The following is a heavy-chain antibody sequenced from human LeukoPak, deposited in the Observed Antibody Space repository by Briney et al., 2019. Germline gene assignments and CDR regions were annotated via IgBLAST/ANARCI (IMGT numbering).Heavy chain of an antibody. J-gene: IGHJ6*03. V-gene: IGHV1-18*01. CDR2: ISAYSGNT. Sequence: AASVNVSCKASGYTFSSYGISWVRQAPGQGLEWMGWISAYSGNTHYAQKFQGRVTMTTDTSTTTAYMELRGLRSDDTAVYYCARAEKPNWGNYYYYCMDVWGKGTTVTVSS. CDR3: ARAEKPNWGNYYYYCMDV. CDR1: GYTFSSYG. D-gene: IGHD7-27*01.